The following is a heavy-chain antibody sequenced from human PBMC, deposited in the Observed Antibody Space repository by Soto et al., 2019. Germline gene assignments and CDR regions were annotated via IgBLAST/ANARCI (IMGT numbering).Heavy chain of an antibody. V-gene: IGHV1-18*01. Sequence: ASVKVSCKTSGYTFSNYGITWVRQAPGQPLEWLGWISLYSDDTNYAQKFQGRVTMTTDTSTSTAYMELRSLRSDDTALYYCARDRPFSSSWEPMDHWGQGTLVTVSS. CDR2: ISLYSDDT. J-gene: IGHJ4*02. CDR1: GYTFSNYG. CDR3: ARDRPFSSSWEPMDH. D-gene: IGHD6-13*01.